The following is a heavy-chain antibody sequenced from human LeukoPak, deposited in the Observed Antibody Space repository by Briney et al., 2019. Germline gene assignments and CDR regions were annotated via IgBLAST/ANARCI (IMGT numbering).Heavy chain of an antibody. CDR3: ARVIDYDSSGYYLGY. D-gene: IGHD3-22*01. CDR1: GGSFSGYY. Sequence: SETLSLTCAVYGGSFSGYYWSWIRQPPGKGLEWMGEINDSGSTNCNPSIMSRVSISVDTSKNQFSLKLGSLTAADPAVYYCARVIDYDSSGYYLGYWGQGTRVTVSS. J-gene: IGHJ4*02. V-gene: IGHV4-34*01. CDR2: INDSGST.